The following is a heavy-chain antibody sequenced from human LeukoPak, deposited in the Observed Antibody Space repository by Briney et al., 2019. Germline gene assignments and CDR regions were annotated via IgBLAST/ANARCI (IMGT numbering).Heavy chain of an antibody. V-gene: IGHV3-7*01. CDR3: SGRSGFSSIY. CDR2: IKPDGSAE. Sequence: GGSLRLSCEASGSSLDTHWMNWVRQFPGGGLEWVANIKPDGSAEYYLDSVKGRFSISRDNVKNLVYLQLNSLRTEDTAVYYCSGRSGFSSIYWGQGTLVTVSS. J-gene: IGHJ4*02. D-gene: IGHD2-2*01. CDR1: GSSLDTHW.